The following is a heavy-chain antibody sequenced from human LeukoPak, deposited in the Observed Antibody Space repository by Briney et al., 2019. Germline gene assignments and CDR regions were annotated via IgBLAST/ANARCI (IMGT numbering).Heavy chain of an antibody. J-gene: IGHJ5*02. D-gene: IGHD6-19*01. CDR1: GFTFSSSA. CDR2: ISNNGGYT. CDR3: ATKQWLVRGWFDP. Sequence: GGSLRLSCAASGFTFSSSAMSWVRQAPGKGLEWVSAISNNGGYTYYADSVKGRFTISRDNSKNTLYLQMNSLTAEDTALYYCATKQWLVRGWFDPWGQGTLVTVSS. V-gene: IGHV3-23*01.